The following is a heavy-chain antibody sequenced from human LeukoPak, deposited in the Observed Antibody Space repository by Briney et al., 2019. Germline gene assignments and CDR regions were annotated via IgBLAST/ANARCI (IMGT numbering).Heavy chain of an antibody. Sequence: GGSLRLSCAASGFTFSSYRMNWVRQAPGKGLEWVSSISSSSSYIYYADSVKGRFTISRDNAKNSLYLQMNSLRAEDTAVYYCARVGTTVTSVDYWGQGTLVTVSS. D-gene: IGHD4-17*01. J-gene: IGHJ4*02. CDR2: ISSSSSYI. V-gene: IGHV3-21*01. CDR1: GFTFSSYR. CDR3: ARVGTTVTSVDY.